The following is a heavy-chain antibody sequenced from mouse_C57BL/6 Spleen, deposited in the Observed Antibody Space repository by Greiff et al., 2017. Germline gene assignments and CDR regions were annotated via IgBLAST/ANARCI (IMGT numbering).Heavy chain of an antibody. Sequence: VKLMESGPELVKPGASVKISCKASGYAFSSSWMNWVKQRPGKGLEWIGRIYPGDGDTNYNGKFKGKATLTADKSSSTAYMQLSSLTSEDSAVYFCALLETAHYAMDYWGQGTSVTVSS. J-gene: IGHJ4*01. V-gene: IGHV1-82*01. CDR3: ALLETAHYAMDY. D-gene: IGHD2-1*01. CDR1: GYAFSSSW. CDR2: IYPGDGDT.